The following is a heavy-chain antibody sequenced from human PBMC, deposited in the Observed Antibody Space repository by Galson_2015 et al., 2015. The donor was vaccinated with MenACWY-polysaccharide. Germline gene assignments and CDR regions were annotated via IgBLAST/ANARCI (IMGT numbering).Heavy chain of an antibody. CDR1: GFTFSSYW. CDR2: MKEDGSDR. Sequence: SLRLSCAASGFTFSSYWMSWVRQAPGKGLEWVANMKEDGSDRYYVDSVKGRFTISRDNAKNSLYLQMNSLRAEDTAVYSCARDRGYLAFDIWGQGTMVTVSS. J-gene: IGHJ3*02. CDR3: ARDRGYLAFDI. V-gene: IGHV3-7*01. D-gene: IGHD6-13*01.